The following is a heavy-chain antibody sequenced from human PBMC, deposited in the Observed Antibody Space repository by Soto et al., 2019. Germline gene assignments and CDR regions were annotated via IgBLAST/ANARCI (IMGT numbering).Heavy chain of an antibody. V-gene: IGHV3-15*07. CDR1: GFTFSNAW. J-gene: IGHJ6*02. CDR2: IKSKTDGGTT. D-gene: IGHD6-13*01. CDR3: TTLAAAGPSSYYYYGMDV. Sequence: GGSLRLSCAASGFTFSNAWMNWVRQAPGKGLEWVGRIKSKTDGGTTDYAAPVKGRFTISRDDSKNTLYLQMNSLKTEDTAVYYCTTLAAAGPSSYYYYGMDVWGQGTTVTVSS.